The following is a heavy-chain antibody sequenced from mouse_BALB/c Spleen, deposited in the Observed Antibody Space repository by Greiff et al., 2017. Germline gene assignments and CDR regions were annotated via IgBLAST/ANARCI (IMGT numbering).Heavy chain of an antibody. Sequence: VQLKQSGPELMKPGASVKISCKASGYSFTSYYMHWVKQSHGKSLEWIGYIDPFNGGTSYNQKFKGKATLTVDKSSSTAYMHLSSLTSEDSAVYYYATLPYFDYWGQGTTLTVSS. CDR1: GYSFTSYY. CDR2: IDPFNGGT. J-gene: IGHJ2*01. V-gene: IGHV1S135*01. D-gene: IGHD1-2*01. CDR3: ATLPYFDY.